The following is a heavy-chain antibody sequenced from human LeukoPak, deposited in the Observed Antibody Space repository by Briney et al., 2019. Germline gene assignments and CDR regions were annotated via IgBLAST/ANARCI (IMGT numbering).Heavy chain of an antibody. Sequence: GGTLRLSCAASGFTFSSHGMNWVRQAPGKGLVWVSRINHDGSSTNYADSVKGRFTISRDNAKNTLHLQMNSLRAEDTAVYYCVRDWGYDSSGYWQKYFDSWGQGTLVTVSS. CDR3: VRDWGYDSSGYWQKYFDS. CDR1: GFTFSSHG. V-gene: IGHV3-74*01. J-gene: IGHJ4*02. D-gene: IGHD3-22*01. CDR2: INHDGSST.